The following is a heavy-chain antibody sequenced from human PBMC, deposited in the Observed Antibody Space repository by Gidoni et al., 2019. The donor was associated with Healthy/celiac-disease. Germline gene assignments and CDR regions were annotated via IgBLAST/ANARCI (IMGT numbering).Heavy chain of an antibody. CDR1: GGSISSYY. Sequence: GPGLVKPSETLSLTCTVSGGSISSYYWSWIRQPPGKGLEWIGYIYYSGSTNYNPSLKSRVTISVDTSKNQFSLKLSSVTAADTAVYYCAGGLDYYYGMDVWGQGTTVTVSS. V-gene: IGHV4-59*01. CDR3: AGGLDYYYGMDV. J-gene: IGHJ6*02. D-gene: IGHD6-19*01. CDR2: IYYSGST.